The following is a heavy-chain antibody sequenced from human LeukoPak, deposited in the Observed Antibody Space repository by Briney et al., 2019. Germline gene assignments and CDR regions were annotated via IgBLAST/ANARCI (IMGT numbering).Heavy chain of an antibody. Sequence: SVKVSCKASGGTFSSYAISWVRQAPGQGLEWMGGIIPIFGTANYAQKFQGRVTITTDESTSTAYMELSSLISEDTAVYYCASVSSYCSSTSCHIAPFDPWGQGTLVTVSS. V-gene: IGHV1-69*05. CDR2: IIPIFGTA. D-gene: IGHD2-2*02. J-gene: IGHJ5*02. CDR1: GGTFSSYA. CDR3: ASVSSYCSSTSCHIAPFDP.